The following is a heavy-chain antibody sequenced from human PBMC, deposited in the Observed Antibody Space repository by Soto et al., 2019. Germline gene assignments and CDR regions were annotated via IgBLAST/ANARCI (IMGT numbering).Heavy chain of an antibody. Sequence: ASVKVSCKASGYTFTSYDINWVRQATGQGLEWMGWMNPNSGNTGYAQKFQGRVTMTRNTSISTAYMELSSLRSEDTAVYYCATAARIRYPASDYWGQGTLVTVSS. D-gene: IGHD3-9*01. V-gene: IGHV1-8*01. J-gene: IGHJ4*02. CDR2: MNPNSGNT. CDR3: ATAARIRYPASDY. CDR1: GYTFTSYD.